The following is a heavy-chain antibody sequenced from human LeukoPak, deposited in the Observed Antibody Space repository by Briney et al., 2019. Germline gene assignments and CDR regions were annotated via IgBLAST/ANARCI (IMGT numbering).Heavy chain of an antibody. D-gene: IGHD3-22*01. J-gene: IGHJ3*02. CDR3: ARDSTTYYYDRRDTFDM. CDR1: GFTISSNY. CDR2: IYSGGST. V-gene: IGHV3-53*01. Sequence: AESLSLTCAASGFTISSNYMSWVRHAQGQGLEWVSIIYSGGSTYSSDSVKGRFTISRDNSRNTLHLQMNRLTAEATAVYYCARDSTTYYYDRRDTFDMWGQGTMVTVSS.